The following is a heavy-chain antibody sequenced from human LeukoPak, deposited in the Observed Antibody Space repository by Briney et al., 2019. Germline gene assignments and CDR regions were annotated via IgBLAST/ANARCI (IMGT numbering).Heavy chain of an antibody. Sequence: GGSLRLSCEASGFIFSSYTMNWIRQAPGKGLEWVASISEGGGNIYYAQSVKGRFTISRDNAKKSLYLQMDSLGVEDTALYYCAKDQKNRISGAFDIWGQGTMVTVSS. J-gene: IGHJ3*02. CDR3: AKDQKNRISGAFDI. CDR1: GFIFSSYT. CDR2: ISEGGGNI. D-gene: IGHD3-10*01. V-gene: IGHV3-21*01.